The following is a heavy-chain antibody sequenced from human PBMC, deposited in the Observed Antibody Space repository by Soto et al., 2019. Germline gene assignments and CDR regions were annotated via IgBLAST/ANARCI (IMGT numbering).Heavy chain of an antibody. J-gene: IGHJ4*02. V-gene: IGHV4-39*01. D-gene: IGHD5-18*01. CDR2: IYYSGST. CDR3: ARVGRVFGILLWINDY. Sequence: QLQLQESGPGLVKPSETLSLTCTVSGGSISSSSYYWGWIRQPPGKGLERIGSIYYSGSTYYNPPLKGRVTISVDTSMNQFSLKLSSVTVADTAVYYCARVGRVFGILLWINDYWGQGTLVTVSS. CDR1: GGSISSSSYY.